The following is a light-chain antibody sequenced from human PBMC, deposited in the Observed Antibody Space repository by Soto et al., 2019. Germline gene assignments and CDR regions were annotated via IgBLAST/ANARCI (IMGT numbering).Light chain of an antibody. CDR2: RNN. Sequence: QSVLTQPPSASGTPGQRVTISCSGSSSNIGSNTVNWYQQLPGTAPKLLIYRNNQRPSGVPERFSGSKSGTSASLAISGLRSEDEADYYCAAWDDSLSGRVFGGGTKLTVL. CDR3: AAWDDSLSGRV. V-gene: IGLV1-47*01. J-gene: IGLJ3*02. CDR1: SSNIGSNT.